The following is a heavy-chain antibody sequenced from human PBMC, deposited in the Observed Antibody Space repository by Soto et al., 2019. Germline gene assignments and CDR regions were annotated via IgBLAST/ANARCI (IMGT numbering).Heavy chain of an antibody. CDR3: AKEGGLYYDFWSGYNGGHYGMDV. CDR1: GFTFSSYA. Sequence: GGSLRLSCAASGFTFSSYAMSWVRQAPGKGLEWVSAISGSGGSTYYADSVKGRFTISRDNSKNTLYLQMNSLRAEDTAVYYCAKEGGLYYDFWSGYNGGHYGMDVWGQGTTVTVS. V-gene: IGHV3-23*01. D-gene: IGHD3-3*01. CDR2: ISGSGGST. J-gene: IGHJ6*02.